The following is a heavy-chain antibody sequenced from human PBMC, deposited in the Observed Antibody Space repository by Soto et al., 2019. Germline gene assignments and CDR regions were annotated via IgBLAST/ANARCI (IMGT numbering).Heavy chain of an antibody. V-gene: IGHV3-53*04. D-gene: IGHD5-12*01. CDR3: AATRLGY. CDR2: IYIDGST. Sequence: EVQLVESGGGLVQPGGSLRLSCAASGFTVSSNYMSWVRQAPGKGLEWVSVIYIDGSTYYADSVKGRFSISRHNSKNTLYLQMNSLRTEDTAVYYCAATRLGYWGQGTLVTVSS. J-gene: IGHJ4*02. CDR1: GFTVSSNY.